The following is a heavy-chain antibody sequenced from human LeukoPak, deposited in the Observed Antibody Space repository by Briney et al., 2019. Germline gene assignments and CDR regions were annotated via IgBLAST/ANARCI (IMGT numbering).Heavy chain of an antibody. CDR2: IKSKTDGGTT. V-gene: IGHV3-15*01. CDR3: TTEVGAGLFDY. D-gene: IGHD1-26*01. J-gene: IGHJ4*02. CDR1: GFTFSNAW. Sequence: GGSLRLSCAASGFTFSNAWMSWVRQAPGKGLEWVGRIKSKTDGGTTDYAAPMKGRFTISRDDSKNTLYLQMNSLKTEDTAVYYCTTEVGAGLFDYWGQGTLVTVSS.